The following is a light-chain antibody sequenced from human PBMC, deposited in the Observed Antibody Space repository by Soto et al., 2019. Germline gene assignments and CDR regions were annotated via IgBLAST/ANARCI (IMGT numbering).Light chain of an antibody. J-gene: IGLJ2*01. V-gene: IGLV2-14*03. Sequence: QSALTQPASVSGAPGQSITISGTGTRSDIGAHNFVSWYQQHPGEVPKLILYDVNVRPSGVSNRFSGSKSGNTAPLTVSGLQAEDEDDYYCTSWTTSSTMIFGGGTKLTVL. CDR1: RSDIGAHNF. CDR2: DVN. CDR3: TSWTTSSTMI.